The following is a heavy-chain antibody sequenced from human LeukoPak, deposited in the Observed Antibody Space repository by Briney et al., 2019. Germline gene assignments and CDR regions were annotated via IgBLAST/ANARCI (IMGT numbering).Heavy chain of an antibody. CDR2: ISGSGGST. CDR3: AKVLNYYGSGYFDY. D-gene: IGHD3-10*01. J-gene: IGHJ4*02. CDR1: GLTFSSSW. Sequence: GGSLRLSCAVSGLTFSSSWMDWVRQAPGKGLEWVSAISGSGGSTHYADSVKGRFTISRDNSKDTLYLQMNSLRAEDTAVYYCAKVLNYYGSGYFDYWGQGTLVTVSS. V-gene: IGHV3-23*01.